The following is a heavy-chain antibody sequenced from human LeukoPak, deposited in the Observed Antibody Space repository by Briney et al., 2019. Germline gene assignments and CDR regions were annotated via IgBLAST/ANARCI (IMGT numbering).Heavy chain of an antibody. CDR2: IRYDGSNK. D-gene: IGHD3-3*01. Sequence: GGSLRLSCAASGFTFSSYGMHWVRQAPGKGLEWVAFIRYDGSNKYYADSVKGRFTISRDNSKNTLYLQMNSLRAEDTAVYYCAKDQRSYDFWSGYADISLDYWGQGTLVTVSS. J-gene: IGHJ4*02. CDR3: AKDQRSYDFWSGYADISLDY. V-gene: IGHV3-30*02. CDR1: GFTFSSYG.